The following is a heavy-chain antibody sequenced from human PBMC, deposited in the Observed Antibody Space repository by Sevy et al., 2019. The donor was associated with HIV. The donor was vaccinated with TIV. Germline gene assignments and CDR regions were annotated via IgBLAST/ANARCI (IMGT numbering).Heavy chain of an antibody. Sequence: GGSLRLSCAASGFTFSSYVMSWVRQAPGKGLAWVSAISGSGGSTYYADSVKGRFTISRDNSKNTLYLQMNSLRAEDTAVYYCAKDPPEYSSSSGADAFDIWGQGTMVTVSS. CDR1: GFTFSSYV. V-gene: IGHV3-23*01. CDR2: ISGSGGST. D-gene: IGHD6-6*01. J-gene: IGHJ3*02. CDR3: AKDPPEYSSSSGADAFDI.